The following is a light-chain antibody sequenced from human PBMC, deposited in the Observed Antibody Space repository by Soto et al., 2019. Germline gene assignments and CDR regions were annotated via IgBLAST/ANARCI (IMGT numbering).Light chain of an antibody. J-gene: IGLJ3*02. CDR2: EVS. CDR3: TSYAGSDIWV. Sequence: QSVLTQPPSASGSPGQSVTISCTGTSSDVGGYNYVSWYQQYPGKAPKLMIYEVSKRPSGVPDRFSGSKSGKTASLTVSGLQAEDDADYYCTSYAGSDIWVFGGGTKLTVL. CDR1: SSDVGGYNY. V-gene: IGLV2-8*01.